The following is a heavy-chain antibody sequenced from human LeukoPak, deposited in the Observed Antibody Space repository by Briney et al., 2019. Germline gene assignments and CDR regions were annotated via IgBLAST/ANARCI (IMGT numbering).Heavy chain of an antibody. Sequence: GGSLRLSCAASGFTFSSYAMSWVRQAPGKGLEWVSAISGSGGSTYYADSVKGRFTISRDNSKNTLYLQMNSLRAEDTAVYYCARAPIYGDYYYFDYWGQGTLVTVSS. D-gene: IGHD4-17*01. CDR2: ISGSGGST. CDR1: GFTFSSYA. V-gene: IGHV3-23*01. J-gene: IGHJ4*02. CDR3: ARAPIYGDYYYFDY.